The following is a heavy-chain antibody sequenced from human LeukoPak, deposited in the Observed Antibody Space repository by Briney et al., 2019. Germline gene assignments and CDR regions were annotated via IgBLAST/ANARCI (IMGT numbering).Heavy chain of an antibody. Sequence: SETLSLTCTVSGGSVSSSDYYWGWIRQPPGKGLEWIGSIYYSGNTYYNPSLKSRVTISVDTSKNQFSLKLSSVTAADTAVYYCARDPAHYDSSGAAFDIWGQGTMVTVSS. J-gene: IGHJ3*02. CDR1: GGSVSSSDYY. D-gene: IGHD3-22*01. CDR3: ARDPAHYDSSGAAFDI. CDR2: IYYSGNT. V-gene: IGHV4-39*02.